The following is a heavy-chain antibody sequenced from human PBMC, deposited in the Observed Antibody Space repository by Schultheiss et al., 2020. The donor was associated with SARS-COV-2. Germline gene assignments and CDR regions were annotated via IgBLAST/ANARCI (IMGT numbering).Heavy chain of an antibody. J-gene: IGHJ6*03. V-gene: IGHV4-31*03. CDR1: GGSISSSSYY. Sequence: SETLSLTCTVSGGSISSSSYYWGWIRQPPGKGLEWIGYIYYSGSTYYNPSLKSRVTISVDTSKNQFSLKLSSVTAADTAVYYCARGWGGNSSGYSYGRYYYYYYYMDVWGKGTTVTVSS. CDR3: ARGWGGNSSGYSYGRYYYYYYYMDV. CDR2: IYYSGST. D-gene: IGHD5-18*01.